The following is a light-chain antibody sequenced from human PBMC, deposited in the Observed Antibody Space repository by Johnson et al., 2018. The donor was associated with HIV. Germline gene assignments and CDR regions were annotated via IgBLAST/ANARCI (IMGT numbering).Light chain of an antibody. Sequence: QSVLSQPPSVSAAPGQKVTISCSGSSYNIGNSYVSWYQQLPGTAPKLLIYENNKRPSGIPDRFSGSKSGTSATLGITGLQTGAEADYYCGTWDTSLGAPYVFGTGTKVTVL. CDR1: SYNIGNSY. V-gene: IGLV1-51*02. CDR3: GTWDTSLGAPYV. CDR2: ENN. J-gene: IGLJ1*01.